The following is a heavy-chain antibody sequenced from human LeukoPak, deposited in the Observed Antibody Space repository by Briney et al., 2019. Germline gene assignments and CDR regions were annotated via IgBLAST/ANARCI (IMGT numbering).Heavy chain of an antibody. CDR1: GFTFSSYS. J-gene: IGHJ6*02. Sequence: GGSLRLSCAASGFTFSSYSMNWVRQAPGKGLEWVSYISSSGSTIYYADSVKGRFTISRDNAKNSLYLQMNSLRAEDTAVYYCARDNTRYFESYGMDVWGQGTTVTVSS. CDR3: ARDNTRYFESYGMDV. D-gene: IGHD3-9*01. CDR2: ISSSGSTI. V-gene: IGHV3-48*04.